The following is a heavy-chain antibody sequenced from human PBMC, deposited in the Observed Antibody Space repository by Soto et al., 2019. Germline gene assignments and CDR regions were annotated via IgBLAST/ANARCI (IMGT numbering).Heavy chain of an antibody. D-gene: IGHD2-2*02. CDR1: GGIFHGYG. J-gene: IGHJ5*02. Sequence: GGSLRLSCAVPGGIFHGYGMHWVRQAPGKGLEWVAIIRFDGSNEEYADSVKGRFTISRDNSKNTFYLQMNTLGAEDTAVYYCAREEVPPAAIAFWFETWGQGTLVTVSS. CDR2: IRFDGSNE. CDR3: AREEVPPAAIAFWFET. V-gene: IGHV3-33*01.